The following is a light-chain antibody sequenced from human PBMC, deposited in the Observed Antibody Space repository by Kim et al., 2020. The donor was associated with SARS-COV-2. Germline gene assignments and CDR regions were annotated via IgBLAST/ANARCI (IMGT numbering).Light chain of an antibody. V-gene: IGKV1-5*03. CDR1: QSISSW. Sequence: DIQMTQSPSTLSASVGDRVTITCRASQSISSWLGWYQQKPGRAPKLLIYKASNLESGVPSRFSGSGSGTEFTLTITSLQPDDFATYYCQQYDTYATFGQGTKVDIK. CDR3: QQYDTYAT. J-gene: IGKJ1*01. CDR2: KAS.